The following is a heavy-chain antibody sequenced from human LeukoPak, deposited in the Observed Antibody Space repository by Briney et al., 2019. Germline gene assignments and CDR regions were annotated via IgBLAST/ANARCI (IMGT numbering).Heavy chain of an antibody. V-gene: IGHV7-4-1*02. Sequence: ASVKVSCTASGYTFTSYAMNWVRQAPGQGLEWMGWINTNTGNPTYAQGFTGRFVFSLDTSVSTAYLQISSLKAEDTAVYYCAREGAAAGTDWFDPWGQGTLVTVSS. D-gene: IGHD6-13*01. CDR2: INTNTGNP. CDR1: GYTFTSYA. J-gene: IGHJ5*02. CDR3: AREGAAAGTDWFDP.